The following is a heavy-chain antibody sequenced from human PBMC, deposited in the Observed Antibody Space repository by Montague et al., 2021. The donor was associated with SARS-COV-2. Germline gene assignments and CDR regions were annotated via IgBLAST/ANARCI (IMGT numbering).Heavy chain of an antibody. V-gene: IGHV4-39*01. CDR1: AGSITSDNYY. CDR2: IYYNGRT. CDR3: ARQRRILTGSYVSFDH. J-gene: IGHJ4*02. D-gene: IGHD3-9*01. Sequence: SETLSLTCTVSAGSITSDNYYWVWIRQPPGQGLEWIGTIYYNGRTYYNPSLKIRVTISLDTPKNQFSLMLSSVSVADTAVFYCARQRRILTGSYVSFDHWGQGTLVSVSS.